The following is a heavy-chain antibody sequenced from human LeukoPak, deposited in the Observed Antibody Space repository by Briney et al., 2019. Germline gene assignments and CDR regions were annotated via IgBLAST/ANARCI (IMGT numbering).Heavy chain of an antibody. CDR3: ARFRSIVDYGDYSNWFDP. V-gene: IGHV1-2*02. CDR2: INPNSGGT. D-gene: IGHD4-17*01. CDR1: GYTFTGYY. Sequence: ASVKVSCKASGYTFTGYYMHWVRQAPGQGLEWMGWINPNSGGTNYAQKFQGRVTMTRDTSISTAYMELSGLRSDDTAVYYCARFRSIVDYGDYSNWFDPWGQGALVTVSS. J-gene: IGHJ5*02.